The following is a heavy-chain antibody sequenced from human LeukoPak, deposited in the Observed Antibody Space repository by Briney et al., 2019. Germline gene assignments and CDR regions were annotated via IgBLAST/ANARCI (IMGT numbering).Heavy chain of an antibody. V-gene: IGHV1-18*01. Sequence: ASVKVSCEASGYTFTSYGISWVRQAPGQGLEWMGWISAYNGNTNYAQKLQGRVTMTTDTSTSTAYMELSSLRSEDTAVYYCAVAERGSGGSWLFGYWGQGTPVTVSS. D-gene: IGHD2-15*01. J-gene: IGHJ4*02. CDR1: GYTFTSYG. CDR2: ISAYNGNT. CDR3: AVAERGSGGSWLFGY.